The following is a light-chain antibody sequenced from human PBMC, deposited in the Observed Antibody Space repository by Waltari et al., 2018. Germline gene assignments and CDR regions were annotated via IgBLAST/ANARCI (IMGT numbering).Light chain of an antibody. Sequence: DIQMTQFPSSVSASVGARVTITCRASQDISRCLAWYQQKPGKAPKFLIYGASNLQSGVPSRFRGSGSGTDFTLTISSLQPEDFAAYYCQQANSFPRTFGGGTKVEIK. V-gene: IGKV1-12*01. J-gene: IGKJ4*01. CDR3: QQANSFPRT. CDR1: QDISRC. CDR2: GAS.